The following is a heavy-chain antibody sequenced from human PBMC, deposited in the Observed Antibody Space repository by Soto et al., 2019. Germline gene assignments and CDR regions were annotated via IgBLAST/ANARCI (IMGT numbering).Heavy chain of an antibody. CDR2: IDPEDGEK. J-gene: IGHJ6*02. CDR1: GHTLSEIS. D-gene: IGHD3-16*01. CDR3: VVDSPSRSVDAYNFYYGMDV. V-gene: IGHV1-24*01. Sequence: QVQLVQSGAEVKKPGASVRVSCKVSGHTLSEISMHWVRQAPGKGLEWMGGIDPEDGEKAYAQNSQGRLSMTEATSTDTAYMDLSGLSSDDAPVYFCVVDSPSRSVDAYNFYYGMDVWGQGTTVIVSS.